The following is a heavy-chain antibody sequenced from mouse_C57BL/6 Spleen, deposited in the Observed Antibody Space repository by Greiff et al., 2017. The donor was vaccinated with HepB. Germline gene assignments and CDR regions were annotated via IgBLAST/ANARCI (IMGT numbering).Heavy chain of an antibody. J-gene: IGHJ3*01. V-gene: IGHV1-22*01. D-gene: IGHD3-2*01. CDR3: ARGRQGPWFAY. Sequence: VQLQQSGPELVKPGASVKMSCKASGYTFTDYNMHWVKQSHGKSLEWIGYINPNNGGTSYNQKFKDKATLTVNKSSSTAYMELRSLTSEDSAVYYCARGRQGPWFAYWGQGTLVTVSA. CDR2: INPNNGGT. CDR1: GYTFTDYN.